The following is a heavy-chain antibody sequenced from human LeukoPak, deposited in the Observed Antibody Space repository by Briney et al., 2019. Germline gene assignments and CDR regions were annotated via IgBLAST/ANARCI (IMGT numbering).Heavy chain of an antibody. V-gene: IGHV1-3*01. CDR2: INAGSDT. D-gene: IGHD6-13*01. CDR1: GYTFTAYA. J-gene: IGHJ4*02. Sequence: ASVKVSCKASGYTFTAYAIHWVRQAPGQSLQWMGWINAGSDTKYSQKFQGRVTITRDTSASIAYMELSSLRSDDTAVYYCAREHSTSWSDFDYWGQGTLVTVSS. CDR3: AREHSTSWSDFDY.